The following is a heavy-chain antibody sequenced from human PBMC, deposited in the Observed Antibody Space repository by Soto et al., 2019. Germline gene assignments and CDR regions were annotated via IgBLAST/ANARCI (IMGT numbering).Heavy chain of an antibody. V-gene: IGHV3-7*02. Sequence: PGGSLXLSCAASGFTFSGFWMSWVRQAPGKGLEWVANINQDGSQKYYVDSVKGRFTISRDNAKTSLYLQMNSLRAEDTAVYYCAKYGSGTYYNRDFDYWGQGTLVTVSS. D-gene: IGHD3-10*01. J-gene: IGHJ4*02. CDR3: AKYGSGTYYNRDFDY. CDR2: INQDGSQK. CDR1: GFTFSGFW.